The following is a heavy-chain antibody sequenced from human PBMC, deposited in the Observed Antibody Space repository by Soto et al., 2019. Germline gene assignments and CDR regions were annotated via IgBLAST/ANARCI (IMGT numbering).Heavy chain of an antibody. CDR1: GLTFSNYV. CDR2: ISGSGGGI. J-gene: IGHJ4*02. Sequence: DVQLLESGGGLVQPRGALRLSCAASGLTFSNYVMSWVRQAPGKGLEWVSIISGSGGGIYYADSVKGRFIIPRDNSKNTMYLQMSNMSAEDTDVSDCAKRSGVDITDPFDYWGQGTLVTVSS. V-gene: IGHV3-23*01. D-gene: IGHD3-10*01. CDR3: AKRSGVDITDPFDY.